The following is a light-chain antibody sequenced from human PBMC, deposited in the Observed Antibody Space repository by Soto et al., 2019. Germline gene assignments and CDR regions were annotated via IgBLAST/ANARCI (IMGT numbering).Light chain of an antibody. CDR2: AAS. V-gene: IGKV1-39*01. CDR3: QQSYMDPIT. Sequence: DIQMTQSPSSLYASVGDRVTITCRASQSISSYLNWYQQKPGKAPKLLIYAASSLQSGVPSRFSGSGSGTDFTLSISSVQPEDFATYFCQQSYMDPITFGQGTRLEVK. J-gene: IGKJ5*01. CDR1: QSISSY.